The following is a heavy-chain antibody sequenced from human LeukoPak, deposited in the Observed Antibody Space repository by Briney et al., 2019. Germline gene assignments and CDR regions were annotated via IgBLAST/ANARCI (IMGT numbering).Heavy chain of an antibody. CDR3: ARGHCSGGSCYSTPFDY. V-gene: IGHV4-59*11. CDR1: GGSIKSHF. Sequence: KPSETLSLTCTVSGGSIKSHFWSWVRQPPGKRLEWIGYIFHSGSTNYNPSLKSRVTMSVHTSKNQFSLKLSSVTAADTAVYYCARGHCSGGSCYSTPFDYWGQGTLVTVSS. CDR2: IFHSGST. J-gene: IGHJ4*02. D-gene: IGHD2-15*01.